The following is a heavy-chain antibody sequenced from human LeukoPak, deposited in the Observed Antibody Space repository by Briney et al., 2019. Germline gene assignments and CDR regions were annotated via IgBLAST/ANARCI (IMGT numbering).Heavy chain of an antibody. CDR2: INPNSGDT. CDR3: ARDYCGGDCFPDY. J-gene: IGHJ4*02. V-gene: IGHV1-2*06. Sequence: APVKVSCKASGYTFTGYYVHWVRQAPGQGLEWMGRINPNSGDTNYAQKFQGRVTMTRDTSISTAYMELSRLRSDDTAVYYCARDYCGGDCFPDYWGQGTLVTVSS. CDR1: GYTFTGYY. D-gene: IGHD2-21*02.